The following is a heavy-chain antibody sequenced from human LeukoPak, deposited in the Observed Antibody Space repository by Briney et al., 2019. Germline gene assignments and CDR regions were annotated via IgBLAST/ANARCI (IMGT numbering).Heavy chain of an antibody. CDR2: IYYSGST. J-gene: IGHJ4*02. CDR1: GGSISSGDYY. Sequence: SETLSLTCTVSGGSISSGDYYWSWIRQPPGEGLEWIGYIYYSGSTYYNPSLKSRVTISVDTSKNQFSLKLSSVTAADTAVYYCAREVVVAATALYYFDYWGQGTLVTVSS. CDR3: AREVVVAATALYYFDY. V-gene: IGHV4-30-4*01. D-gene: IGHD2-15*01.